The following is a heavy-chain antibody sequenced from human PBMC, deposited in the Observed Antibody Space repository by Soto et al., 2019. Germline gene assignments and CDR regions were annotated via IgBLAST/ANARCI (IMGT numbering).Heavy chain of an antibody. D-gene: IGHD5-18*01. J-gene: IGHJ6*03. CDR3: ARDQGVPDSYGYIGDDYYYYMDV. CDR2: IYSGGST. CDR1: GFTVSSNY. V-gene: IGHV3-53*04. Sequence: PGGSLRLSCAASGFTVSSNYMSWVRQAPGKGLEWVSVIYSGGSTYYADSVKGRFTISRHNSKNTLYLQMNSLRAEDTAVYYCARDQGVPDSYGYIGDDYYYYMDVWGKGTTVTVSS.